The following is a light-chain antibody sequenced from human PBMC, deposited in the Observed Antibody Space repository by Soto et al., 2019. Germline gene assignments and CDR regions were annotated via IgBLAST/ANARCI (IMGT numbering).Light chain of an antibody. CDR2: RAS. Sequence: DIHMTQSPSTLSASVGDRVTITCRASQNINTWLAWFQQKPGKAPKLLIYRASSLESGVPSRFSGSGSGTEFTLTISSLQPDDFSTYYCQHYNTYSGTFGPGIKVDIK. CDR3: QHYNTYSGT. CDR1: QNINTW. J-gene: IGKJ3*01. V-gene: IGKV1-5*03.